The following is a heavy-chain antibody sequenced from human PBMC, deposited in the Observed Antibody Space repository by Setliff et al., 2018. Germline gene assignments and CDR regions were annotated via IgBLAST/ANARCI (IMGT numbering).Heavy chain of an antibody. Sequence: GSLRLSCATSGFTFSNYAMGWVRQAPGKGLQWVSGIYGGGGNGGRNTFYADSVKGRFTISRDNSKNTLYLQMNSLRAEDTALYHCAKDRVPDGIWDFDSWGPGSLVTVSS. J-gene: IGHJ5*01. V-gene: IGHV3-23*03. D-gene: IGHD1-20*01. CDR2: IYGGGGNGGRNT. CDR3: AKDRVPDGIWDFDS. CDR1: GFTFSNYA.